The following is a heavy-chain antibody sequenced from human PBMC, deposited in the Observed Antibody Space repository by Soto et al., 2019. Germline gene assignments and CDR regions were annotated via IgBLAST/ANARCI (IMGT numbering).Heavy chain of an antibody. Sequence: SETLSRTCAVYGGSISSSNWWSWVRQPPGKGLEWIGEIYHSGSTNYNPSLKSRVTISVDKSKNQFSLKLSSVTAADTAVYYCASEAAHLKYNWFDPWGQGTLVTVSS. CDR3: ASEAAHLKYNWFDP. J-gene: IGHJ5*02. CDR2: IYHSGST. V-gene: IGHV4-4*02. CDR1: GGSISSSNW.